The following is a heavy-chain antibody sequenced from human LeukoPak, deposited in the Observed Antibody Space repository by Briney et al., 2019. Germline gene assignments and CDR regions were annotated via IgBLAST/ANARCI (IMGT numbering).Heavy chain of an antibody. CDR2: FDPEDGET. CDR3: ARDINNLFWSGYDY. Sequence: ASVKVSCRVSGYTLTELSMHWVRQAPGKGLEWMGGFDPEDGETIYAQKFQGWVTMTRDTSISTAYMELSRLRSDDTAVYYCARDINNLFWSGYDYWGQGTLVTVSS. D-gene: IGHD3-3*01. V-gene: IGHV1-24*01. J-gene: IGHJ4*02. CDR1: GYTLTELS.